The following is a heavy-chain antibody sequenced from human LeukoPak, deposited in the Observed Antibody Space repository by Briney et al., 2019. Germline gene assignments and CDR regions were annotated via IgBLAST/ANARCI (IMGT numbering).Heavy chain of an antibody. CDR3: ARARHYTYYYYYGMDV. CDR1: GGSFSGYY. V-gene: IGHV4-34*01. CDR2: INHSGGT. Sequence: SETLSLTCAVYGGSFSGYYWSWIRQPPGKGLEWIGEINHSGGTNYNPSLKSRVTISVDTSKNQFSLKLSSVTAADTAVYYCARARHYTYYYYYGMDVWGQGTTVTVSS. J-gene: IGHJ6*02. D-gene: IGHD4-4*01.